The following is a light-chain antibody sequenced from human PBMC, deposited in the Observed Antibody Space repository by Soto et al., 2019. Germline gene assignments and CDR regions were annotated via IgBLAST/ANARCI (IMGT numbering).Light chain of an antibody. CDR2: DAS. V-gene: IGKV1-5*01. CDR3: QQYNTYSSLS. J-gene: IGKJ4*01. Sequence: DIQITHSPSTLSASVGDRVTITCRASQSISSWLAWYQQKLGRAPRLLIYDASSLESGVPSRFSGSGYGTEFTLTISSLXPDDFATYYCQQYNTYSSLSFGGGTKVDIK. CDR1: QSISSW.